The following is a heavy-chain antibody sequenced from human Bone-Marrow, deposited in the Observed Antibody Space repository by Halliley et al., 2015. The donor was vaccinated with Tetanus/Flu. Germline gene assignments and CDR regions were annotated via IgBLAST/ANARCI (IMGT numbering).Heavy chain of an antibody. CDR2: VHHPGTP. V-gene: IGHV4-30-4*05. Sequence: IGSVHHPGTPYSNPSLKSRIIISVDPSKNQFSLKMKSVTAADTATFYCARGQSARGAYYFDYWGQGSRVTVSS. J-gene: IGHJ4*02. CDR3: ARGQSARGAYYFDY. D-gene: IGHD1-26*01.